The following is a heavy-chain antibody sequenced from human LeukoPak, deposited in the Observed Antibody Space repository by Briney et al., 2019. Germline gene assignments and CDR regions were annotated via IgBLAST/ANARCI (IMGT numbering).Heavy chain of an antibody. J-gene: IGHJ3*02. CDR2: ISYDGSNK. CDR1: GFTFSSYV. D-gene: IGHD3-22*01. CDR3: AKLPYYYDSSGYSRQDAFDI. Sequence: QAGGSLRLSCATSGFTFSSYVMHWVRQAPGKGLEWVAVISYDGSNKYYADSVKGRFTISRDNSKNTLYLQMNSLRAEDTAVYYCAKLPYYYDSSGYSRQDAFDIWGQGMLDAVSS. V-gene: IGHV3-30*18.